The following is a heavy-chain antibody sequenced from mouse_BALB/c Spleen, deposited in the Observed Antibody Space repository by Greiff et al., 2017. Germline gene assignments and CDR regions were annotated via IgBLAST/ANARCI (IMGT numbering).Heavy chain of an antibody. CDR3: ATKYDYDGVGYFDY. CDR1: GYSITSDYA. CDR2: ISYSGST. V-gene: IGHV3-2*02. Sequence: EVQLQQSGPGLVKPSQSLSLTCPVTGYSITSDYAWNWIRQFPGNKLEWMGYISYSGSTSYNPSLKSRISITRDTSKNQFFLQLNSVTTEDTATYYCATKYDYDGVGYFDYWGQGTTLTVSS. D-gene: IGHD2-4*01. J-gene: IGHJ2*01.